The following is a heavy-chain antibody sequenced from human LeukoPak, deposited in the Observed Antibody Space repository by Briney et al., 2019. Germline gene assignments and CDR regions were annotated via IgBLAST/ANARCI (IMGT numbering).Heavy chain of an antibody. J-gene: IGHJ4*02. Sequence: SETLSLTCTVFGDSIDSYYWTWIRQPAGKGPEWIGRIYTSGRTNYDPSVRSRVTISVDKSKNQISLRLISVTAAGTAVYYGASGGHDIQYYSEYWGQGTLVTVSS. CDR1: GDSIDSYY. D-gene: IGHD5-12*01. CDR3: ASGGHDIQYYSEY. CDR2: IYTSGRT. V-gene: IGHV4-4*07.